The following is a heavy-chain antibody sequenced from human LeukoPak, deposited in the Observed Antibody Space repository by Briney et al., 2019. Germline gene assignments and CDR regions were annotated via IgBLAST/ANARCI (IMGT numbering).Heavy chain of an antibody. Sequence: PGGSLRLSCAASGFTFSSYWMSWVRQAPGKGLEWVANTKQDGSEKNYVDSVKGRFTISRDNAKNSLYLQMNSLRAEDTAVYYCARDAGNVAVPAGRSDYWGQGTLVTVSS. CDR3: ARDAGNVAVPAGRSDY. CDR2: TKQDGSEK. V-gene: IGHV3-7*01. D-gene: IGHD2-2*01. CDR1: GFTFSSYW. J-gene: IGHJ4*02.